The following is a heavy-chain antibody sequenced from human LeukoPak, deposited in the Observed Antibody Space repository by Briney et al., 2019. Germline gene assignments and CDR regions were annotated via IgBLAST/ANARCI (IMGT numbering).Heavy chain of an antibody. CDR3: ARMEQQLVRDNWFDP. CDR2: IIPIFGIA. CDR1: GGTFSSYA. V-gene: IGHV1-69*04. Sequence: SVKVSCKASGGTFSSYAISWVRRAPGQGLEWMGRIIPIFGIANYAQKFQGRVTITADKSTSTAYMELSSLRSEDTAVYYCARMEQQLVRDNWFDPWGQGTLVTVSS. J-gene: IGHJ5*02. D-gene: IGHD6-13*01.